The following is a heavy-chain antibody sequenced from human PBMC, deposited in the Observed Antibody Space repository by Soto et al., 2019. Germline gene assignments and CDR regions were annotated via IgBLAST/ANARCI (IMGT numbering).Heavy chain of an antibody. CDR1: GFTFSSYA. V-gene: IGHV3-33*08. CDR3: ARALFPDVDIYAMDV. J-gene: IGHJ6*02. D-gene: IGHD5-12*01. Sequence: GGSLGLSCAASGFTFSSYAMHWVRQAPGKGREWLAIIWNDGSNKFYAGSVQGRFTISRDNSKNTVYLQMNTLSAEDTAVYYCARALFPDVDIYAMDVWGQGTTVTVSS. CDR2: IWNDGSNK.